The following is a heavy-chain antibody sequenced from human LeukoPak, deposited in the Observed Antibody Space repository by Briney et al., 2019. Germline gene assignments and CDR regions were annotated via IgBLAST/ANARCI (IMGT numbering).Heavy chain of an antibody. Sequence: PGRSLRLSCAASGFTFSSYAMHWVRQAPGKGLEWVAVISYDGSNKYYADSVKGRFTISRDNSKNTLFLQINSLRAEDTAVYFCAKHNENYYDSSGYYYFDYWGQGTLAIVSS. CDR3: AKHNENYYDSSGYYYFDY. CDR1: GFTFSSYA. V-gene: IGHV3-30-3*02. D-gene: IGHD3-22*01. CDR2: ISYDGSNK. J-gene: IGHJ4*02.